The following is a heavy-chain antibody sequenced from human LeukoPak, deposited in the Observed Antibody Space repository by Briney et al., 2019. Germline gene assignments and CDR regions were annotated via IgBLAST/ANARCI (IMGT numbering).Heavy chain of an antibody. V-gene: IGHV1-69*13. D-gene: IGHD6-6*01. CDR1: GGTFSSYA. CDR2: IIPIFGTA. CDR3: ARALVARPPNAAFDI. J-gene: IGHJ3*02. Sequence: SVKVSCKASGGTFSSYAISWVRQAPGQGLEWMGGIIPIFGTANYAQKFQGRVTITADESTSTAYMELSSLRPEDTAVYYCARALVARPPNAAFDIWGQGTMVTVSS.